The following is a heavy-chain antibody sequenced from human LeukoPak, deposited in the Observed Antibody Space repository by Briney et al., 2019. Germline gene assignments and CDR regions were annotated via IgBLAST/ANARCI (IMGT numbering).Heavy chain of an antibody. CDR3: ATYTRHCSGGTCYSIDY. V-gene: IGHV4-59*08. CDR1: GESISSYH. D-gene: IGHD2-15*01. J-gene: IGHJ4*02. Sequence: PSETLSLTCTVSGESISSYHWTWIRQPPGRGLEWIGYIYYSGDSNYNPSLKGRVTISLDTSNNQFSLKLNSVTAADTAIYYCATYTRHCSGGTCYSIDYWGQGTLVTVSS. CDR2: IYYSGDS.